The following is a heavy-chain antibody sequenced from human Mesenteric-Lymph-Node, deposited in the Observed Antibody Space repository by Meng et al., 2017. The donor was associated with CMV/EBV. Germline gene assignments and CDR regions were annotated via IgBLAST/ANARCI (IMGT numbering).Heavy chain of an antibody. CDR3: ARGSGFGSGSGIDY. CDR1: GFSLINRGMR. Sequence: SGPTLVKPTQTLTLTCTFSGFSLINRGMRVSWIRQPPGKALEWLARIDWDDDKFYSASLKTRLTISKDTSRNQVVLIMTNMDPVDTATYYCARGSGFGSGSGIDYWGQGTLVTVSS. D-gene: IGHD3-10*01. J-gene: IGHJ4*02. CDR2: IDWDDDK. V-gene: IGHV2-70D*14.